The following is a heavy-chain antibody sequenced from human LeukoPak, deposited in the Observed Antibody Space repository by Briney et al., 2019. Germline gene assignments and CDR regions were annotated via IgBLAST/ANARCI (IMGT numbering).Heavy chain of an antibody. Sequence: TSETLSLTCVVSSYSVNSGYYWGWIRQSPGKGLEWIASVYHTGTTYYNPSLKSRACISVNMSKNHVSLRLPSVTAADTAMYYCTRDEYGAADWGQGILVTVSS. V-gene: IGHV4-38-2*02. CDR3: TRDEYGAAD. J-gene: IGHJ4*02. CDR2: VYHTGTT. CDR1: SYSVNSGYY. D-gene: IGHD4-17*01.